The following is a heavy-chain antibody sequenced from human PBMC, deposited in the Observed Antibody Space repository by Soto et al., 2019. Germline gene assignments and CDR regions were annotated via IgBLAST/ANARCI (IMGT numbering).Heavy chain of an antibody. V-gene: IGHV4-59*11. CDR3: ARDGREASGMDV. CDR2: VYYRGST. J-gene: IGHJ6*02. D-gene: IGHD1-26*01. Sequence: SETLSLTCTVSGGSISSHYWSWVRQAPGKGLEWIGHVYYRGSTTYNPSLRSRSTISVDTSNNQFSLKLNSVTTADTAVYYCARDGREASGMDVWGQGTKVTVSS. CDR1: GGSISSHY.